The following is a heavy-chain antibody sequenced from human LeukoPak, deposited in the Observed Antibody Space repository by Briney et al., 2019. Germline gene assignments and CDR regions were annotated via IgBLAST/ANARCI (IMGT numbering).Heavy chain of an antibody. Sequence: ASVKVSCKASGYTFTGYYMHWVRQAPGQGLEWMGWINPNSGGTNYAQKFQGRVTMTRDTSISTAYMELSGLRSDDTAVYYCARDDGGITIFGVVTPHNWFDPWGQGTLVTVSS. CDR1: GYTFTGYY. J-gene: IGHJ5*02. D-gene: IGHD3-3*01. CDR3: ARDDGGITIFGVVTPHNWFDP. V-gene: IGHV1-2*02. CDR2: INPNSGGT.